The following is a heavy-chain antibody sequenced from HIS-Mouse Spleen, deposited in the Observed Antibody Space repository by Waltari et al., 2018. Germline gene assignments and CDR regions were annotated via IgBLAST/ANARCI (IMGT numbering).Heavy chain of an antibody. CDR1: GGSISSSSYY. CDR3: ARQDWDDSDY. CDR2: IYYSGST. Sequence: QLQLQESGPGLVKPSETLSLTCTVPGGSISSSSYYWGWIRQPPGKGLEWIGSIYYSGSTYYNPSLKSRVTISVDTSKNQFSLKLSSVTAADTAVYYCARQDWDDSDYWGQGTLVTVSS. J-gene: IGHJ4*02. D-gene: IGHD1-1*01. V-gene: IGHV4-39*01.